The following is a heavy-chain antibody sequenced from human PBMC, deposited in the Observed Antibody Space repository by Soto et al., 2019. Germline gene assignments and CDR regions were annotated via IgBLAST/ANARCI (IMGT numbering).Heavy chain of an antibody. J-gene: IGHJ6*02. CDR2: IDSNGGT. CDR1: DDSSSNYK. V-gene: IGHV4-59*08. CDR3: ARHEIGDYVWGSYRSGYYYGMDV. Sequence: SETLSLTCTVSDDSSSNYKWSWILQPPGRRLEWIGYIDSNGGTSYNPSLQSRVTISIDTSTKQFFLKLSSVTAADTAVYYCARHEIGDYVWGSYRSGYYYGMDVWGQGTTVS. D-gene: IGHD3-16*02.